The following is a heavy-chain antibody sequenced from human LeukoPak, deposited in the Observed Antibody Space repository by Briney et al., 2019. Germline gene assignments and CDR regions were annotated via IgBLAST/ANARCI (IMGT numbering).Heavy chain of an antibody. CDR2: ISGSGGST. CDR3: AKDSRMDDFWSGYYFDY. CDR1: GFTFSSYA. D-gene: IGHD3-3*01. J-gene: IGHJ4*02. V-gene: IGHV3-23*01. Sequence: GGSLRLSCAASGFTFSSYAMSWVRQAPGKGLEWVSAISGSGGSTYYADSVKGRFTISRDNSKNTLYLQMNSLRAEDTAVYYCAKDSRMDDFWSGYYFDYWGQGTLVTVSS.